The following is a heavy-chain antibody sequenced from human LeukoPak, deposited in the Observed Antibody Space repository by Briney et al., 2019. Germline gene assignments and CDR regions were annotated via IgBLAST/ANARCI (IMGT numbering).Heavy chain of an antibody. CDR2: MSGSGYYT. V-gene: IGHV3-23*01. D-gene: IGHD3-3*01. CDR1: GFAFSNFA. Sequence: GSLRLSCAASGFAFSNFAMSRVRQAPGKGPEWVSAMSGSGYYTYYVKSVKGRFTISRDNSKNTLYLHMNSLRADDTAVYYCAKMEGQRLYDYCMDVWGRGTTVTVSS. CDR3: AKMEGQRLYDYCMDV. J-gene: IGHJ6*03.